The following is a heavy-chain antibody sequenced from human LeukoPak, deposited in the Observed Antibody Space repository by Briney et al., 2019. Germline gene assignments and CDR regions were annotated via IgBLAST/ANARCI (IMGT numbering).Heavy chain of an antibody. CDR1: GFTFSSYG. J-gene: IGHJ4*02. CDR3: AKDGATVTTYFDY. V-gene: IGHV3-30*18. D-gene: IGHD4-17*01. CDR2: ISYDGSNK. Sequence: GGSLRLSCAASGFTFSSYGMHWVRQAPGKGLEWVAVISYDGSNKYYADSVKDRFTISRDNSENTLYLQMNSLRAEDTAVYYCAKDGATVTTYFDYWGQGTLVTVSS.